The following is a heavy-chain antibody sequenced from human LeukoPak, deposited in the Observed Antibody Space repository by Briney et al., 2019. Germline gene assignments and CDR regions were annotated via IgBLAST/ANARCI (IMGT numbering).Heavy chain of an antibody. Sequence: SETLSLTCTVSGASVSSGSYYWNWIRLPPGKGQEWIGYLYDSGSTNYNPSLKSRVTISLDTSKNQFSLKLSSVTAADTAVYYCASGSTRINAFGIWGQGTTVTVSS. D-gene: IGHD3-22*01. V-gene: IGHV4-61*01. CDR3: ASGSTRINAFGI. J-gene: IGHJ3*02. CDR1: GASVSSGSYY. CDR2: LYDSGST.